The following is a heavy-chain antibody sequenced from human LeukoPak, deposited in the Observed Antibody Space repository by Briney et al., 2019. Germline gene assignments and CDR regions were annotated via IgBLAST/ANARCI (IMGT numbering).Heavy chain of an antibody. CDR2: ISYDGSNK. CDR1: GFTFSSYG. V-gene: IGHV3-30*18. J-gene: IGHJ4*02. CDR3: AKSSYDSSGYSLGY. Sequence: PGRSLRLSCAASGFTFSSYGMHWVRQAPGKGLEWVAVISYDGSNKYYAASVKGRFTISRDNSKNTLYLQMNSLRAEDTAVYYCAKSSYDSSGYSLGYWGQGTLVTVSS. D-gene: IGHD3-22*01.